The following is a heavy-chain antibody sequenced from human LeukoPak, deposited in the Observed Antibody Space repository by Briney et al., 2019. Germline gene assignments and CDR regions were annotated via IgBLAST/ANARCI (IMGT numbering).Heavy chain of an antibody. CDR1: GFTFSSYA. CDR3: ARSRSSYSSSSGGDY. D-gene: IGHD6-6*01. Sequence: GGSLRLSCAASGFTFSSYAMHWVRQAPGKGLEWVAVISYDGSNKYYADSVKGRFTISRDNSKNTLYPQMNSLGAEDTAVYYCARSRSSYSSSSGGDYWGQGTLVTVSS. V-gene: IGHV3-30-3*01. J-gene: IGHJ4*02. CDR2: ISYDGSNK.